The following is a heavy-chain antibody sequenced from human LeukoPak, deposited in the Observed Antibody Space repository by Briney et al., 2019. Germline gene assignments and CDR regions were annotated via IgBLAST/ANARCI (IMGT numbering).Heavy chain of an antibody. V-gene: IGHV3-33*01. CDR2: IWYDGSNK. CDR3: ARGYYGSGSYYMGNY. Sequence: PGRSLRLSCAASGFTFSSYAMHWVRQAPGKGLEWVAVIWYDGSNKYYADSVKGRFTISRDNSKNTLYLQMNSLRVEDSALYYCARGYYGSGSYYMGNYWGRGTLVTVSS. J-gene: IGHJ4*02. D-gene: IGHD3-10*01. CDR1: GFTFSSYA.